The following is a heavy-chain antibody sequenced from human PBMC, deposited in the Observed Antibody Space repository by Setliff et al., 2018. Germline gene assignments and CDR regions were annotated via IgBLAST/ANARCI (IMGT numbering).Heavy chain of an antibody. CDR2: IRSKVYGGTT. D-gene: IGHD6-19*01. V-gene: IGHV3-49*04. Sequence: GGSLRLSCAASGFTFSDAWMNWVRQAPGKGLEWVGFIRSKVYGGTTEYAASVKGRFTISRGDSKSIAYLQMNSLKTEDTAVYYCTRASSIAVAGSSIWGQGTLVTVSS. J-gene: IGHJ4*02. CDR3: TRASSIAVAGSSI. CDR1: GFTFSDAW.